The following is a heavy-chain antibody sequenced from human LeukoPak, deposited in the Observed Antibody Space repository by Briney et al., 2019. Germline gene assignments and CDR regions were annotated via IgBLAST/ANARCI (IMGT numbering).Heavy chain of an antibody. CDR3: ARRDYYGSGSPDF. V-gene: IGHV3-20*04. J-gene: IGHJ4*02. Sequence: GGSLRLSCAASGFTFHDYDMSWVRQSPGKGLEWVSGINWNGDGTGYADSVKGRFTISRDNAKKSLYLQMNSLRAEDTALYYCARRDYYGSGSPDFWGQGTLVTVFS. D-gene: IGHD3-10*01. CDR1: GFTFHDYD. CDR2: INWNGDGT.